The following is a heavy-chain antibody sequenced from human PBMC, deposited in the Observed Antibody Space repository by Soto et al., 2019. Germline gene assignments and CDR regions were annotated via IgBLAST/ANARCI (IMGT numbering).Heavy chain of an antibody. D-gene: IGHD2-2*01. Sequence: GASVKVSCKASGGTFSSYAIRWVRQAPGQGLAWMGGIIPIFGTANYAQKFQGRVTITADKSTSTAYMELSSLRSEDTAVYYCARVGCSSTSCYDYYYYGMDVWGQGTTVTVSS. V-gene: IGHV1-69*06. CDR3: ARVGCSSTSCYDYYYYGMDV. CDR1: GGTFSSYA. J-gene: IGHJ6*02. CDR2: IIPIFGTA.